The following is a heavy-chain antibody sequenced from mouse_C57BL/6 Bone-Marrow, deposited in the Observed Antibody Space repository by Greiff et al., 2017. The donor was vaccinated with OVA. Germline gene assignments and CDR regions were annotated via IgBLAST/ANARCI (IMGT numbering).Heavy chain of an antibody. CDR3: ARYFVIGTTGVDGDD. J-gene: IGHJ2*01. CDR2: IHPNSGST. V-gene: IGHV1-64*01. D-gene: IGHD1-1*01. Sequence: QVQLQQPGAELVKPGASVKLSCEASGYTFTSYWMHWVKQRPGQGLEWIGMIHPNSGSTNYNENFKSKATLTVDKSSSTAYMQLSSLTSEDTAVYSWARYFVIGTTGVDGDDWGQGTTLTVSS. CDR1: GYTFTSYW.